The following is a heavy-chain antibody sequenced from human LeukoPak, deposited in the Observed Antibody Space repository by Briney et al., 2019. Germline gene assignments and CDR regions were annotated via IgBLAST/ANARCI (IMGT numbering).Heavy chain of an antibody. CDR2: MSPNTGKT. V-gene: IGHV1-8*03. D-gene: IGHD1-1*01. CDR3: ARVERYVREYFQE. CDR1: GYTFTNYD. Sequence: ASVKVSCKTSGYTFTNYDINWLRQATGQGLEWMGRMSPNTGKTGYSQRFQGRVTITRDTSINTVYMELSTLRSDDTAVYYCARVERYVREYFQEWGQGTLVTVSS. J-gene: IGHJ1*01.